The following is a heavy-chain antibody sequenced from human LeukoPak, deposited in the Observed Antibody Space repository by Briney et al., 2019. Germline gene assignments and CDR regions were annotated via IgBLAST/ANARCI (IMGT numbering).Heavy chain of an antibody. CDR2: INPNSGGT. D-gene: IGHD3-10*01. CDR1: GYTFTGYY. V-gene: IGHV1-2*02. CDR3: ARVYYYGSEARD. J-gene: IGHJ3*01. Sequence: ASVKVSCKASGYTFTGYYMHWVRQAPGQGLEWMGWINPNSGGTNYAQKFQGRVTMTRDTSISTAYMELSRLRSDDTAVYYCARVYYYGSEARDWGQGTMVTVSS.